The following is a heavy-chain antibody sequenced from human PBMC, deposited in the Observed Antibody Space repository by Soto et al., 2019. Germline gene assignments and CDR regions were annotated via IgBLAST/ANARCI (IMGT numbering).Heavy chain of an antibody. CDR2: INHSGST. Sequence: QVQLQQWGAGLLKPSETLSLTCAVYGGSFSGYYWSWIRQPPGKGLEWIGEINHSGSTNYNPSLKGRVTMXVDTANNQCSLKLSSVTAAATAVYYCARGQGWFDPWGQGTLVTVSA. CDR1: GGSFSGYY. CDR3: ARGQGWFDP. J-gene: IGHJ5*02. V-gene: IGHV4-34*01.